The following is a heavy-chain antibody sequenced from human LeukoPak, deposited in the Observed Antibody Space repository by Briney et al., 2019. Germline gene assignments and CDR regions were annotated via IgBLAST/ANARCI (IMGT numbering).Heavy chain of an antibody. CDR1: GYTFTGYY. V-gene: IGHV1-2*02. J-gene: IGHJ5*02. D-gene: IGHD6-13*01. CDR2: INPNSGGT. Sequence: GASVKVSCKASGYTFTGYYMHWVRQAPGQGLEWMGWINPNSGGTNYAQKFQGRVTMTRDTSISTAYMELSRLGSDDTAVYYCARVYKQQLRWFDPWGQGTLVTVSS. CDR3: ARVYKQQLRWFDP.